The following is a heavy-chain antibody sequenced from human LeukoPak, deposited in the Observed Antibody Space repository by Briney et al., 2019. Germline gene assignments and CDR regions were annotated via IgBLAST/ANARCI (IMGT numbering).Heavy chain of an antibody. CDR2: ISSSGSTI. CDR1: GFTFSSYE. V-gene: IGHV3-48*03. D-gene: IGHD1-7*01. Sequence: GGSLRLSCAASGFTFSSYEMNWVRQAPGKGLEWVSYISSSGSTIYYADSVKGRFTISRDNAKNSLYLQMNSLRAEDTAVYYWARDRSNWNYYYYYYTGREVWGKGPRSPSPQ. CDR3: ARDRSNWNYYYYYYTGREV. J-gene: IGHJ6*01.